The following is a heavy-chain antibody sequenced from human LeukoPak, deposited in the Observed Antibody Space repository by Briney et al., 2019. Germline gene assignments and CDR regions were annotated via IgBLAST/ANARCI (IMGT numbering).Heavy chain of an antibody. Sequence: ASVKVSCKASGYTFSIYDIHWVRQAPGQRLEWMGWINAGNGNTRYSQRFQDRVTITRDTSASTAYMELSSLRSEDTAVYYCTREWRQLVRERRYFDLWGRGTLVTVSS. V-gene: IGHV1-3*01. J-gene: IGHJ2*01. CDR3: TREWRQLVRERRYFDL. CDR1: GYTFSIYD. CDR2: INAGNGNT. D-gene: IGHD6-13*01.